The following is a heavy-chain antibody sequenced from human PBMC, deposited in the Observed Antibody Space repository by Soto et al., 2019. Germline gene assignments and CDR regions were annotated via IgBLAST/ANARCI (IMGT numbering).Heavy chain of an antibody. CDR2: ISGSGGST. Sequence: EVQLLESGGGLVQPGGSLRLSCAASGFTFSSYAMSWVRQAPGKGLEWVSAISGSGGSTYYADSVKGRFTISRDNSKKTLYVQMNSLRAEDTAVYYGANRDGYQPCGYWGQGTLVTVSS. CDR3: ANRDGYQPCGY. J-gene: IGHJ4*02. CDR1: GFTFSSYA. V-gene: IGHV3-23*01. D-gene: IGHD2-2*01.